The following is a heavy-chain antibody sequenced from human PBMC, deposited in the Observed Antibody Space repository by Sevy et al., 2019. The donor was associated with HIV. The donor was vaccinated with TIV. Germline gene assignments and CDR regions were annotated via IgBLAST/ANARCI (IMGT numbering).Heavy chain of an antibody. D-gene: IGHD6-13*01. J-gene: IGHJ4*02. Sequence: GGSLRLSCEASGFTFSSYAMGWVRQAPGKGLVWVSSISSGGGSTYYADSVKGRFTISRDNSKNTIYLQMNSLRGDDTALFYCAKRRAIAGAGFDYWDRGTLVTVSS. CDR3: AKRRAIAGAGFDY. CDR1: GFTFSSYA. CDR2: ISSGGGST. V-gene: IGHV3-23*01.